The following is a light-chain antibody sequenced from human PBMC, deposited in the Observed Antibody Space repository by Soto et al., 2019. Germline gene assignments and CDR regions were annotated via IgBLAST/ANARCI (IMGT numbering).Light chain of an antibody. CDR3: QQYHSYPRT. CDR2: SAS. J-gene: IGKJ1*01. V-gene: IGKV1-16*01. CDR1: QDIGTS. Sequence: DIQMTQSPSSLSVSVGDRVTITCRASQDIGTSLGWFQQEPGKAPKSLIYSASTLQIGVSTRFSASGSGTDFTLTISSLQPEEFATYYCQQYHSYPRTFGQGTRLEIK.